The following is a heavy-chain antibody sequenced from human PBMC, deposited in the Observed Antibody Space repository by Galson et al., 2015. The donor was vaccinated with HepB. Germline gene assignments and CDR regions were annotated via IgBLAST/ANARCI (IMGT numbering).Heavy chain of an antibody. CDR1: GYKFSSYG. CDR2: ISVYNGNT. Sequence: SVKVSCKVSGYKFSSYGISWVRQAPGQGLEWMGWISVYNGNTNYAQKLQGSVVMTTDTSTNTVYMKPRSLRFDDTAVYYCARARYSSSPPDYWGQGTLVTVSS. V-gene: IGHV1-18*01. J-gene: IGHJ4*02. CDR3: ARARYSSSPPDY. D-gene: IGHD6-6*01.